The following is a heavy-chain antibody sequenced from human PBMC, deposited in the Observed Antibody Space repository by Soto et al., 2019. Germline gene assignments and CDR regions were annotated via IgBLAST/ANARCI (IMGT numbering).Heavy chain of an antibody. J-gene: IGHJ4*02. Sequence: ASVKVACKASGYTFTGNFIHWVRQAAGQGLEWMGWINPNTDGTNYAQNFQGRVTMTRGTSISTAYMEVRRLRFDDTAVYFCARTHCDFWSGHSSINCWGQVTLVTVSS. D-gene: IGHD3-3*01. CDR2: INPNTDGT. CDR1: GYTFTGNF. CDR3: ARTHCDFWSGHSSINC. V-gene: IGHV1-2*02.